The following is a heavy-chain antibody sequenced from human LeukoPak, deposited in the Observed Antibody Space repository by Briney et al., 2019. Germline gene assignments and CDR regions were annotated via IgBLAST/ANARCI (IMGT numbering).Heavy chain of an antibody. CDR2: ISAYNGNT. D-gene: IGHD2-21*02. J-gene: IGHJ4*02. V-gene: IGHV1-18*04. Sequence: GASVKVSCKASGYTFTGYYMHWVRQAPGQGLEWMGWISAYNGNTNYAQKLQGRVTMTTDTSTSTAYMELRSLGSDDTAVYYCARDLPEWGIVVVTATDYWGQGTLVTVSS. CDR1: GYTFTGYY. CDR3: ARDLPEWGIVVVTATDY.